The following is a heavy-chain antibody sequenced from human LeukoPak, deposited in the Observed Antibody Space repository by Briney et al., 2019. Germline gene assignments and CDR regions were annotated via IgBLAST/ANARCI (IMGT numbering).Heavy chain of an antibody. V-gene: IGHV4-61*02. J-gene: IGHJ4*02. Sequence: SETLSLTCTVSGDSISSSDNYWSWIRQPAGKGLEWIGRISPSGSTIYNPSLKSRVTLSVDTSKNQFSLKLTSVTAADTAIYYCARGSVRFDYWGQGTLVTVSS. CDR1: GDSISSSDNY. CDR2: ISPSGST. CDR3: ARGSVRFDY. D-gene: IGHD4-17*01.